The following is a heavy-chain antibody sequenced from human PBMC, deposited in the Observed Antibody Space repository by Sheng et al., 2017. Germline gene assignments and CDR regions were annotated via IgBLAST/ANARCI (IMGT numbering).Heavy chain of an antibody. CDR3: AKSLWDDFWSGRGGFNY. D-gene: IGHD3-3*01. Sequence: EVQLLESGGGLVQPGGSLRLSCAASGFTFSSYAMSWVRQAPGKGLEWVSAISGSGGSTYYADSVKGRFTISRDNSKNTLYLQMNSLRAEDTAVYYCAKSLWDDFWSGRGGFNYWGQGTLVTVSS. CDR2: ISGSGGST. V-gene: IGHV3-23*01. CDR1: GFTFSSYA. J-gene: IGHJ4*02.